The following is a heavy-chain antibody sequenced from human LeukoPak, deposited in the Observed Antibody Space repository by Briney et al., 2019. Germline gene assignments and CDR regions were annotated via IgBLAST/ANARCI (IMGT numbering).Heavy chain of an antibody. V-gene: IGHV3-7*01. J-gene: IGHJ2*01. D-gene: IGHD5-18*01. CDR3: ARVNGYSYGQNWYFDL. CDR2: IKQDGSEK. CDR1: GFTFSSYW. Sequence: GGSLRLSCAASGFTFSSYWMSWVRQAPGKGLEWVANIKQDGSEKYYVDSVKGRFTISRDNAKNSLCLQMNSLRAEDTAVYYCARVNGYSYGQNWYFDLWGRGTLVTVSS.